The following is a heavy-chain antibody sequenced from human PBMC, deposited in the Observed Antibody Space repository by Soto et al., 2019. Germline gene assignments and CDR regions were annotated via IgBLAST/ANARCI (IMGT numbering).Heavy chain of an antibody. CDR2: IIPIFGTT. J-gene: IGHJ6*02. CDR3: ASRMDTGMVGYYYYGMDV. D-gene: IGHD5-18*01. Sequence: QVQLVQSGAEVKKPGSSVKVSCKASGGTFSSYVISWVRQAPGLRLEWMGGIIPIFGTTNYAQRFQGRVTITADEFTSTAYMELSSLRSEDTAVYYCASRMDTGMVGYYYYGMDVWGQGTTVTVSS. V-gene: IGHV1-69*01. CDR1: GGTFSSYV.